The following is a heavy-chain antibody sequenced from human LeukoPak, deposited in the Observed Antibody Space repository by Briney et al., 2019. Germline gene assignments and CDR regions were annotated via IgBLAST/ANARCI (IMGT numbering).Heavy chain of an antibody. D-gene: IGHD3-9*01. CDR2: INPNSGGT. CDR1: GYTFTGYY. CDR3: ARWGYDILTGYYTISFDP. Sequence: ASVKVSCKASGYTFTGYYIHWVRQAPGQGLEWMGWINPNSGGTNYAQKFQGRVTMTRDTSISTAYMELSSLRSDDTAVYYCARWGYDILTGYYTISFDPWGQGTLVTVSS. V-gene: IGHV1-2*02. J-gene: IGHJ5*02.